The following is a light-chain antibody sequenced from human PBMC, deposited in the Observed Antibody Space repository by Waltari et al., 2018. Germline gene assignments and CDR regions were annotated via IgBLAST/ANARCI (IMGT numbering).Light chain of an antibody. CDR2: WAP. CDR3: QQYSSIPLT. V-gene: IGKV4-1*01. Sequence: DIVMTQSPDSLVVSLGERATINCNSSQSLLYSSNNYNSLAWYQPKPGQPPKLLIYWAPTRESGVPDRFSGSGSGTDFTLTISSLQAEDVAVYYCQQYSSIPLTFGGGTKVEIK. CDR1: QSLLYSSNNYNS. J-gene: IGKJ4*01.